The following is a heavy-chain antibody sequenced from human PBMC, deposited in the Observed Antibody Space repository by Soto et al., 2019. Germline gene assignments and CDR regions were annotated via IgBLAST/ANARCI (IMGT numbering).Heavy chain of an antibody. CDR1: GGTLTSHA. Sequence: SSLKLACKASGGTLTSHAISCVRQATGQGLEWMGVIIPFFKATNYAQKFQGRVTITADDSMSTAYMDLYDLTSEDTAVYYCAGDVTVNYYDSTYYYYAMDVWGQGTTVTVSS. CDR3: AGDVTVNYYDSTYYYYAMDV. CDR2: IIPFFKAT. D-gene: IGHD3-16*01. V-gene: IGHV1-69*13. J-gene: IGHJ6*02.